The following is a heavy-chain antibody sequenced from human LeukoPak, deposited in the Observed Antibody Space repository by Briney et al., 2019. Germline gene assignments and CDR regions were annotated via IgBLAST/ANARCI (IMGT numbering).Heavy chain of an antibody. V-gene: IGHV5-51*01. CDR3: ARPLNPGIAVAGSVRFDY. J-gene: IGHJ4*02. CDR2: IYPGDSDT. Sequence: GASLQISCKGSGYSFTSYWIGWVRQMPGKGLEWMGIIYPGDSDTRYSPSFQGQVTISADKSISTAYLQWSSLKASDTAMYYCARPLNPGIAVAGSVRFDYWGQGTLVTVSS. CDR1: GYSFTSYW. D-gene: IGHD6-19*01.